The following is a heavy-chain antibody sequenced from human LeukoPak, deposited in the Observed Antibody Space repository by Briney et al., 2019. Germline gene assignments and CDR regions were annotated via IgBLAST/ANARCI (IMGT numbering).Heavy chain of an antibody. CDR3: ARDSDYGDGFEP. V-gene: IGHV1-2*02. D-gene: IGHD4-17*01. CDR2: INPNSGGT. J-gene: IGHJ5*02. CDR1: GYTFTGYY. Sequence: GSVKVSCKASGYTFTGYYMHGVRQAPGQGLDWMGWINPNSGGTNYAQKFQGRVTMTRDTSISTAYMELSRLRSDDTAVYYCARDSDYGDGFEPWGQGTLVTVSS.